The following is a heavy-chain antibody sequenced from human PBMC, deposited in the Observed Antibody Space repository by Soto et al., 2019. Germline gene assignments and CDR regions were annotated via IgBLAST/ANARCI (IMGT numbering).Heavy chain of an antibody. V-gene: IGHV3-73*01. J-gene: IGHJ6*03. CDR1: GFTFSGSA. Sequence: GGSLRLSCAASGFTFSGSAMHWVRQASGKGLEWVGRIRSKANSYATAYAASVKGRFTISRDDSKNTEYLQMNSMKTEDTAVYYCIASPGGYESNNYYYYYLDVWGKGTTVTVSS. CDR3: IASPGGYESNNYYYYYLDV. D-gene: IGHD5-12*01. CDR2: IRSKANSYAT.